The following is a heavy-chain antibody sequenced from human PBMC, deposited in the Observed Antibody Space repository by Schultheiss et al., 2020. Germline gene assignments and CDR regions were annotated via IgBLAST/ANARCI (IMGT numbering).Heavy chain of an antibody. CDR2: IKQDGSEK. CDR3: AYIPGYSSSWYGDY. CDR1: GFTFSSYG. V-gene: IGHV3-7*01. Sequence: GGSLRLSCTASGFTFSSYGMHWVRQAPGKGLEWVANIKQDGSEKYYVDSVKGRFTISRDNAKNSLYLQMNSLRAEDTAVYYCAYIPGYSSSWYGDYWGQGTLVTVSS. J-gene: IGHJ4*02. D-gene: IGHD6-13*01.